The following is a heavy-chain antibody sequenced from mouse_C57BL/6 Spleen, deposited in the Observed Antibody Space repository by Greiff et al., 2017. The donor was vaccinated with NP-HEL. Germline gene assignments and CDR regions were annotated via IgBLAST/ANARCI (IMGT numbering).Heavy chain of an antibody. CDR1: GYSFTDYN. CDR3: ARSPITTVVRYFDY. J-gene: IGHJ2*01. V-gene: IGHV1-39*01. Sequence: VQLQQSGPELVKPGASVKISCKASGYSFTDYNMNWVKQSNGKSLEWIGVINPNYGTTSDNQKFKGKATLTVDQSSSTAYMQLNSLTSEDSADYYCARSPITTVVRYFDYWGQGTTLTVSS. D-gene: IGHD1-1*01. CDR2: INPNYGTT.